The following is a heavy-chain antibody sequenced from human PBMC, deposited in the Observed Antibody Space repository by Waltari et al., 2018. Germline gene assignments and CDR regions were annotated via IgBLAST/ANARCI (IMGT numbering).Heavy chain of an antibody. V-gene: IGHV3-48*04. CDR1: GFTFSSYS. J-gene: IGHJ5*02. Sequence: EVQLVESGGGLVQPGGSLRLSCAASGFTFSSYSMNWVRQAPGKGLEWVSYISSSSSTIYYADSVKGRFTISRDNAKNSLYLQMNSLRAEDTAVYYCARDRLAAAINWFDPWGQGTLVIVSS. CDR2: ISSSSSTI. D-gene: IGHD6-13*01. CDR3: ARDRLAAAINWFDP.